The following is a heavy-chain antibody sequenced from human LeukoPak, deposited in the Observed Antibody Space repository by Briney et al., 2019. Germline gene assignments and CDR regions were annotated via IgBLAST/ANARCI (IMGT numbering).Heavy chain of an antibody. Sequence: GASVKVSCKASGYTFTGYYMHWVRQAPGQGLEWMGWINPNSGGTNYAQKFQGRVTMTRDTSISTAYMELSRLRPDDTAVYYCARVFLSGYDGEFDYWGQGTLVTVSS. CDR3: ARVFLSGYDGEFDY. CDR2: INPNSGGT. CDR1: GYTFTGYY. V-gene: IGHV1-2*02. D-gene: IGHD5-12*01. J-gene: IGHJ4*02.